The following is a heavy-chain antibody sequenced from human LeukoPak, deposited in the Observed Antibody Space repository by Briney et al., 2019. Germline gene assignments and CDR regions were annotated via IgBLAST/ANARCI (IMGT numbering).Heavy chain of an antibody. CDR3: ARGGGSGSYYKRRPHYYYGMDV. CDR2: INHSGST. V-gene: IGHV4-34*01. D-gene: IGHD3-10*01. Sequence: SETLSLTCAVYGGSFSGYYWSWIRQPPGKGLEWIGEINHSGSTNYNPSLKGRVTISVDTSKNQFSLKLSSVTAADTAVYYCARGGGSGSYYKRRPHYYYGMDVWGQGTTVTVSS. CDR1: GGSFSGYY. J-gene: IGHJ6*02.